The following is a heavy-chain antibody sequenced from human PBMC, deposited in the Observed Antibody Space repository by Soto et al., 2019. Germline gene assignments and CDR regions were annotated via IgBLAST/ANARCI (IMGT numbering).Heavy chain of an antibody. Sequence: GGSRRLSCAASGFTFSSYAMSWVRQAPGKGLEWVSGIGTSGRNTYYPDSVKGRFIISRDNSKNTLYLQMNNLRAEDTAVYYCADGGEWSFNFEYWGLGTLVTVSS. CDR3: ADGGEWSFNFEY. CDR2: IGTSGRNT. J-gene: IGHJ4*02. V-gene: IGHV3-23*01. CDR1: GFTFSSYA. D-gene: IGHD3-16*02.